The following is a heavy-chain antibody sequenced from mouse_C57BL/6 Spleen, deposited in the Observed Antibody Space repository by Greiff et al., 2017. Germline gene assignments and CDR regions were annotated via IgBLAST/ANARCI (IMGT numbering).Heavy chain of an antibody. V-gene: IGHV1-52*01. D-gene: IGHD1-1*01. Sequence: QVQLQQPGAELVRPGSSVKLSCKASGYTFTSYWMHWVKQRPIQGLEWIGNIDPSDSETHYNQKFKDKATLTVDKSSSTAYMQLSSLTSEDSAVYYCARATPVGARVYWVQGTSAPVPS. CDR3: ARATPVGARVY. CDR2: IDPSDSET. CDR1: GYTFTSYW. J-gene: IGHJ4*01.